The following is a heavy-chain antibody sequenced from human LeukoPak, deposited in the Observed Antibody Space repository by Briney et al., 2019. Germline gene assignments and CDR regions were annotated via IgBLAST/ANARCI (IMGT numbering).Heavy chain of an antibody. D-gene: IGHD3-22*01. J-gene: IGHJ1*01. Sequence: GGSLRLSCAASGFTFSNYGMHWVRQAPGKGLEWVAFIRYDGSNKYYADSVKGRFTISRDNSKNTLYLQMNSLRAEDTAVYYCAKDAGTSYYDSSGYPECFHHWGQGTLVTVSS. CDR3: AKDAGTSYYDSSGYPECFHH. CDR1: GFTFSNYG. CDR2: IRYDGSNK. V-gene: IGHV3-30*02.